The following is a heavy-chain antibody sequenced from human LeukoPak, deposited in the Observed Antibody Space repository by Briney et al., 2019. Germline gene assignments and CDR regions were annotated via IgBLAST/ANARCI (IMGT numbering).Heavy chain of an antibody. D-gene: IGHD3-22*01. CDR3: ARWEYYYDSSGYYS. V-gene: IGHV1-18*01. Sequence: GASXXVSCKASGYTFTSYGISWVRQAPGQGLEWMGWISAYNGNTNYAQKLQGRVTMTTDTSTSTAYMELRSLRSDDTAVYYCARWEYYYDSSGYYSWGQGTLVTVSS. CDR2: ISAYNGNT. J-gene: IGHJ4*02. CDR1: GYTFTSYG.